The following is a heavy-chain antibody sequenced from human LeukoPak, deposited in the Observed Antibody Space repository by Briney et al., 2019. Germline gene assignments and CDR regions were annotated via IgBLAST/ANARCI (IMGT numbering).Heavy chain of an antibody. CDR3: ASERIGYCSSTSCHRWFDP. Sequence: GASVKVSCKASGGTFSSYAISWVRQAPGQGLEWMGRIIPIFGTANYAQKFQGRVTITTDESTSTAYMELSSLRSEDTAVYYCASERIGYCSSTSCHRWFDPWGQGTLVTVSS. J-gene: IGHJ5*02. CDR2: IIPIFGTA. V-gene: IGHV1-69*05. CDR1: GGTFSSYA. D-gene: IGHD2-2*01.